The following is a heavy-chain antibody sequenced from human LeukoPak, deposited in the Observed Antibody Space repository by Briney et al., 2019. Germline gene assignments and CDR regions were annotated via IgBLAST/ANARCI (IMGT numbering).Heavy chain of an antibody. V-gene: IGHV3-23*01. J-gene: IGHJ4*02. Sequence: PGGSLRLSCAASGFTFSSYAMSWVRQAPGKGLEWVSTITGSGGSTYYADSVQGRFTISRDNAKNTLYLQMNSLRAEDTAVYYCACDRDYYDSSGYYNYWGQGTLVTVSS. D-gene: IGHD3-22*01. CDR2: ITGSGGST. CDR3: ACDRDYYDSSGYYNY. CDR1: GFTFSSYA.